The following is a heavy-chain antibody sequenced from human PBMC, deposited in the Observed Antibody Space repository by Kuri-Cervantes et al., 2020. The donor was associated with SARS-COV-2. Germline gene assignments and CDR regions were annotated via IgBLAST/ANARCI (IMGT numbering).Heavy chain of an antibody. V-gene: IGHV3-11*04. CDR1: GFTFNDYA. Sequence: GGSLRLSCAASGFTFNDYAMHWVRQAPGKGLEWVSYISSSGSTIYYADSVKGRFTISRDNAKNSLYLQMNSLRAEDTAVYYCARASGMVRGVMYSFNFDYWGQGTLVTVSS. J-gene: IGHJ4*02. CDR2: ISSSGSTI. D-gene: IGHD3-10*01. CDR3: ARASGMVRGVMYSFNFDY.